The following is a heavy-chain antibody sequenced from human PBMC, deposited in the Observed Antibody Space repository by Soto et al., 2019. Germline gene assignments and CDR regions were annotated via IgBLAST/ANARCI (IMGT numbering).Heavy chain of an antibody. CDR2: IVPIYRTA. J-gene: IGHJ4*02. D-gene: IGHD6-13*01. V-gene: IGHV1-69*13. Sequence: SVKVSCKASGGTFSRYRFNWVRQARGQGLEWLGGIVPIYRTADYAQKFQGRVTITADESTRTVYMELSSLKSQDTALYYCARDSGAKLSSSWGQGTLVTVSS. CDR3: ARDSGAKLSSS. CDR1: GGTFSRYR.